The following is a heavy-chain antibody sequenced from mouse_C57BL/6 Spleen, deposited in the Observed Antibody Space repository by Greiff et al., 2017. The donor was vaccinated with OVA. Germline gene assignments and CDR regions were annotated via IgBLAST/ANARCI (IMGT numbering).Heavy chain of an antibody. Sequence: VQLQQSGPELVKPGASVKISCKASGYSFTSYYIHWVKQRPGQGLEWIGWIYPGSGNTKYNEKFKGKATLTADTSSSTAYMQLSSLTSEDSAVYYCAREGVYDGYSFAYWGQGTLVTVSA. CDR1: GYSFTSYY. V-gene: IGHV1-66*01. J-gene: IGHJ3*01. CDR3: AREGVYDGYSFAY. CDR2: IYPGSGNT. D-gene: IGHD2-3*01.